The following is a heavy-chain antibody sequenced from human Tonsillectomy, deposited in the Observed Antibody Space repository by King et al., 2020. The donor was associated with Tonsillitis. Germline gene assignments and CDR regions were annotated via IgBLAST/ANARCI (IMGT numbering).Heavy chain of an antibody. V-gene: IGHV4-34*01. CDR1: GWSFSNYY. CDR2: INHSGST. J-gene: IGHJ3*02. CDR3: AREGAAYCGGDCYSGSDAFDI. Sequence: VQLQQWGAGLLKPSETLSLTCAVYGWSFSNYYWSWIRQPPGKGLEWIGEINHSGSTNYNPSLKSRVTISVDTSKNQLSLKLSSVTAADTAVYYCAREGAAYCGGDCYSGSDAFDIWGQGTMVTVSS. D-gene: IGHD2-21*02.